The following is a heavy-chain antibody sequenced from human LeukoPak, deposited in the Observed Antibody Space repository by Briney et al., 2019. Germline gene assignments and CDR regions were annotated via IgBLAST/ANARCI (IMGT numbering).Heavy chain of an antibody. Sequence: SVKVSCKASGGTFCTYAINWVRQAPGQGLEWMGGIIPIFSTPNYAQNFQGRVTITADESTSTAYMELSSLRSEDTAVYYCARGPETTWNYDTSDYPYYFDYWGQGTLVTVSS. CDR3: ARGPETTWNYDTSDYPYYFDY. CDR2: IIPIFSTP. J-gene: IGHJ4*02. V-gene: IGHV1-69*01. D-gene: IGHD3-22*01. CDR1: GGTFCTYA.